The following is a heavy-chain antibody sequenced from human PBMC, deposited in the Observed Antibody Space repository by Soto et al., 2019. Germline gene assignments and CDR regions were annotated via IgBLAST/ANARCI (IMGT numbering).Heavy chain of an antibody. J-gene: IGHJ6*02. Sequence: EVQLLETGGGLVQPGGSLRLSCKASGFIFQNFVINLVRQAPGKGLELVSIIGGTGQYTFYADSVRGRFTFSRDNSENTVYLEINSLRAEDTAIYFCAKGGTSHIYGIDVWGPGTTVIVS. CDR1: GFIFQNFV. CDR2: IGGTGQYT. CDR3: AKGGTSHIYGIDV. V-gene: IGHV3-23*01. D-gene: IGHD2-2*01.